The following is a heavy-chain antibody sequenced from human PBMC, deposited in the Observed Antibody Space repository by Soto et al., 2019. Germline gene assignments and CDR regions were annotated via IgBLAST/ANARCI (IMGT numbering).Heavy chain of an antibody. J-gene: IGHJ6*02. D-gene: IGHD3-10*01. CDR2: IYSNDAK. CDR3: SHMKDSGLCGMDV. CDR1: GFSLSTSGVG. V-gene: IGHV2-5*01. Sequence: QITLKESGPTLVKPTQTLTLTCTFSGFSLSTSGVGVGWIRQPPGKALEWLAPIYSNDAKRYSTSLKSRLTITKDTCKHQVVLTLTIIDAGDTATYYCSHMKDSGLCGMDVWGQGTTVTVSS.